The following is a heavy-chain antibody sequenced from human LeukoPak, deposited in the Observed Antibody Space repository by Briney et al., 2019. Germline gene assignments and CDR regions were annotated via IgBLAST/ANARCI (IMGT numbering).Heavy chain of an antibody. V-gene: IGHV3-9*01. D-gene: IGHD6-19*01. CDR3: AKEGGSGWYYFDY. CDR1: GFTFEDYA. CDR2: ISWNSGSI. Sequence: TGGSLSLSCEASGFTFEDYALNWVRQAPGKGLEWVSGISWNSGSIGYADSVKGRFTISRDNAKNSLYLQMNSLRAEDTALYYCAKEGGSGWYYFDYWGQGTLVTVSS. J-gene: IGHJ4*02.